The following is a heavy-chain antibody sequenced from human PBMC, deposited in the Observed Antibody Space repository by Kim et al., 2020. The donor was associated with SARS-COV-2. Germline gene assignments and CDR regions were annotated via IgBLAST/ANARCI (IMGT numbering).Heavy chain of an antibody. V-gene: IGHV3-30*07. Sequence: ADSVKGRFTISRDNSKNTLYLQMNSLRAEDTAVYYCARGRVVVALDAFDIWGQGTMVTFSS. D-gene: IGHD3-22*01. J-gene: IGHJ3*02. CDR3: ARGRVVVALDAFDI.